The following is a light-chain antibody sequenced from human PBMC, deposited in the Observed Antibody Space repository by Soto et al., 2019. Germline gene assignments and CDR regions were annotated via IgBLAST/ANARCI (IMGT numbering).Light chain of an antibody. Sequence: EIVLTQSPATLSLSPGERATLSCRASQSVSSYLAWYQQKPGQAPRLLIYDASNRATGIPARFSGGGSGTDFTLTITSLDPEDFAIYYCNQRSDWPLTFGGGTKVEIK. J-gene: IGKJ4*01. CDR3: NQRSDWPLT. CDR2: DAS. CDR1: QSVSSY. V-gene: IGKV3-11*01.